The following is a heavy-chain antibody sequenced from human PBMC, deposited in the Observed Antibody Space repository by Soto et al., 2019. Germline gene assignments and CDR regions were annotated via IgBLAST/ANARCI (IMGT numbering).Heavy chain of an antibody. J-gene: IGHJ4*02. V-gene: IGHV3-7*03. CDR1: GFTFSSYW. CDR2: IKQSASET. CDR3: ARGYSIDY. Sequence: EVQLVESGGGLVQPGGSLRLSCVASGFTFSSYWMTWVRQAPGKGLEWVANIKQSASETYYVDSVKGRFTISRDDAKNSLYLQMNNLRAEDTAVYYCARGYSIDYWGQGTLVTVSS. D-gene: IGHD5-18*01.